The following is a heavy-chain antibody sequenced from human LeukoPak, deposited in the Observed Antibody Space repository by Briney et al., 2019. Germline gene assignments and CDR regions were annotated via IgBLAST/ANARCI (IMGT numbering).Heavy chain of an antibody. CDR1: GFTFSGSA. V-gene: IGHV3-73*01. J-gene: IGHJ3*02. CDR2: IRSKANSYAT. CDR3: TRPPAGYGGNAYAFDI. D-gene: IGHD4-23*01. Sequence: PGGSLRLSCAASGFTFSGSAMHWVRQASGKGLEWAGRIRSKANSYATAYAASVKGRFTISRDDSKNTAYLQMNSLKTEDTAVYYCTRPPAGYGGNAYAFDIWGQGTMVTVSS.